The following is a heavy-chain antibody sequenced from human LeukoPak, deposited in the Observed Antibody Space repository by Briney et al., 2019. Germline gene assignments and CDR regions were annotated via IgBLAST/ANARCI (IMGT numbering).Heavy chain of an antibody. J-gene: IGHJ4*02. V-gene: IGHV3-30*04. CDR3: ARTGDTAMVPSDY. CDR1: GFTFSSYA. D-gene: IGHD5-18*01. CDR2: ISYDGSNK. Sequence: GALRLSCAASGFTFSSYAMHWVRQAPGKVLEWVAVISYDGSNKYYADSVKGRFTISRDNSKNTLYLQMNSLRAEDTAVYYCARTGDTAMVPSDYWGQGTLVTVSS.